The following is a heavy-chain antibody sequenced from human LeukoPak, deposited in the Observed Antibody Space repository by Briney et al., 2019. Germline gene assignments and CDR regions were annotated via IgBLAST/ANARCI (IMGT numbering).Heavy chain of an antibody. Sequence: LTXXXXGXSMSGGTYYWGGIRQPRGRGLXWLGSIYYTGSTYDNPSLKSRVTISVDTSKNQFSLKLSSVTAADTAVYYCARRGGSGRAFDYWGQGTLVTVSS. D-gene: IGHD1-26*01. CDR1: GXSMSGGTYY. J-gene: IGHJ4*02. CDR2: IYYTGST. CDR3: ARRGGSGRAFDY. V-gene: IGHV4-39*01.